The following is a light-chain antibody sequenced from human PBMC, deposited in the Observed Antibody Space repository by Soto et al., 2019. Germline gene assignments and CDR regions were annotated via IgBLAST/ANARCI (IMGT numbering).Light chain of an antibody. J-gene: IGKJ2*01. CDR1: QSISRS. V-gene: IGKV3-15*01. CDR3: HQYNSWPPGT. Sequence: VVMTQSPAILSVSPGERATLSCRASQSISRSLAWYHQKPGQAPRLLISDASTRATGIPARFSGSGSGTEFTLTISSLQSEDFALYYCHQYNSWPPGTFGQGTKVDIK. CDR2: DAS.